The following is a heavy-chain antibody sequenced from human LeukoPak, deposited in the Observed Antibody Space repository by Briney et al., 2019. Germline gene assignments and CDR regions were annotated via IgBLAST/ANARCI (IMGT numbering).Heavy chain of an antibody. CDR1: GDSVSSSSST. J-gene: IGHJ4*02. Sequence: SQTLSLTCALSGDSVSSSSSTWHWIRQSPSRGLEWLGRTYYRSKWYNDYAVSVKSRVTINPDTSKNQFPLQLNSVTPEDTAVYYCARDPADGYGHFDYWGQGTLVTVSS. CDR2: TYYRSKWYN. CDR3: ARDPADGYGHFDY. D-gene: IGHD5-24*01. V-gene: IGHV6-1*01.